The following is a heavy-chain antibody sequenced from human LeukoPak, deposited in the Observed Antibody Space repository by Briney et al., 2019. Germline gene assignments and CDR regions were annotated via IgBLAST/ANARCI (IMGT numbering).Heavy chain of an antibody. Sequence: ASVTVSCKASGGTFSSYAISWVRQAPGQGLEWMGGIIPIFGTANYAQKFQGRVTITADESTSTAYMELSSLRSEDTAVYYCAVTPNYYDSSGYDFAYWGQGTLVTVSS. J-gene: IGHJ4*02. D-gene: IGHD3-22*01. CDR2: IIPIFGTA. CDR1: GGTFSSYA. CDR3: AVTPNYYDSSGYDFAY. V-gene: IGHV1-69*01.